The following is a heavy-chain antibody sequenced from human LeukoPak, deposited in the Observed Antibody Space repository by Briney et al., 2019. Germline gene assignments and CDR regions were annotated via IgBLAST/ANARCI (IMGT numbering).Heavy chain of an antibody. CDR3: ARGIGYCSGGSCEGYYYYYGMDV. CDR2: ISYDGSNK. CDR1: GFTFSSYA. J-gene: IGHJ6*02. V-gene: IGHV3-30-3*01. D-gene: IGHD2-15*01. Sequence: GGSLRLSCAASGFTFSSYAMHWVRQAPGKGLEWVAVISYDGSNKYYADSVKGRFTISRDNSKNTLYLQMNSLRAEDTAMYYCARGIGYCSGGSCEGYYYYYGMDVWGQGTTVTVSS.